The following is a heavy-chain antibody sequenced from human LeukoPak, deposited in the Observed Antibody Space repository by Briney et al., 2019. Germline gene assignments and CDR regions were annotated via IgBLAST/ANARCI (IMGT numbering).Heavy chain of an antibody. CDR2: ISYDGSNK. CDR3: TRHAEAAAAGTGILRRYYYYMDV. J-gene: IGHJ6*03. Sequence: PGGSLRLSCAASGFTFSSYAMHWVRQAPGKGLEWVAVISYDGSNKYYADSVKGRFTISRDNSKNTLYLQMNSLKTEDTAVYYCTRHAEAAAAGTGILRRYYYYMDVWGKGTTVTVSS. V-gene: IGHV3-30*04. D-gene: IGHD6-13*01. CDR1: GFTFSSYA.